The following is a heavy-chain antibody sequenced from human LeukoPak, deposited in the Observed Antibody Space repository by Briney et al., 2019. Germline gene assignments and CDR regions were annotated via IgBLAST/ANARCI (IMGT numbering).Heavy chain of an antibody. CDR2: IGPYNGNT. Sequence: ASVKVSCKSSGYKLTSHGISWVRQAPGQGLEWMGWIGPYNGNTKYAQKLQGRVTMTTDTSTSTAYMELRSLRSDDTAVYYCAREHYYGSGSWFAGYYYYYMDVWGKGTTVTISS. CDR1: GYKLTSHG. CDR3: AREHYYGSGSWFAGYYYYYMDV. V-gene: IGHV1-18*01. J-gene: IGHJ6*03. D-gene: IGHD3-10*01.